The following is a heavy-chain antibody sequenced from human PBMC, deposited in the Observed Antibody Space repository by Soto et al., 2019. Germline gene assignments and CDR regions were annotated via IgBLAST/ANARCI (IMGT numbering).Heavy chain of an antibody. J-gene: IGHJ6*02. CDR1: GYTFSTSG. CDR2: ISTYNGDT. V-gene: IGHV1-18*01. Sequence: ASVKVSCKASGYTFSTSGMSWLRQAPGQGLEWMGWISTYNGDTNDAPKFQDRVTMTSDTSTSTVYMELRSLRSDDTAVYYCAREDYYGSGSYYYYYGMDVWGQGTTVTVSS. D-gene: IGHD3-10*01. CDR3: AREDYYGSGSYYYYYGMDV.